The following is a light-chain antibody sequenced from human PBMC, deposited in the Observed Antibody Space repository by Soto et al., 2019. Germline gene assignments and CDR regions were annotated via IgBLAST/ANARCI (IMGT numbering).Light chain of an antibody. CDR2: DAS. Sequence: DIVLAQSPATLSLSPGERATLSCRASQGVSSYLAWYQQTPGQTPRLLIYDASNRATGIPARFSGSGSGTDFTLTISSLEPEDFAIYYCQQRSNWPRTFGGGTKVEIK. CDR3: QQRSNWPRT. J-gene: IGKJ4*01. CDR1: QGVSSY. V-gene: IGKV3-11*01.